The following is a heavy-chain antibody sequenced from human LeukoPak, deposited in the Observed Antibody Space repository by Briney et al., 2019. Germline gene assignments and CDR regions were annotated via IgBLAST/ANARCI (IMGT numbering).Heavy chain of an antibody. V-gene: IGHV4-38-2*02. J-gene: IGHJ4*02. CDR2: TSHSGTT. CDR1: GYSISSGYY. Sequence: SETLSLTCTVSGYSISSGYYWGWLRQSPGKGLEWIGCTSHSGTTYYNPSLKSRVTISVDTSKKQFSLNLHSVTAADTAVYYCARELLNFNPAGYWGQGTLVTVSS. D-gene: IGHD3-9*01. CDR3: ARELLNFNPAGY.